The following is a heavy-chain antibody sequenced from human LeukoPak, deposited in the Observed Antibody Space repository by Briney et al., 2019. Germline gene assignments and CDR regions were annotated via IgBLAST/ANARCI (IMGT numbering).Heavy chain of an antibody. D-gene: IGHD2-2*01. CDR2: INARGAT. V-gene: IGHV4-34*01. Sequence: SETLSLTCAVYGWSFNDYYWNWIRQPPGKGLKWIGEINARGATNYNPSLKSRVNISVDTSKKQFSLRLTSMIAADTALYYCARGQVPAARGYNWFDPWGQGTLVTVSS. J-gene: IGHJ5*02. CDR1: GWSFNDYY. CDR3: ARGQVPAARGYNWFDP.